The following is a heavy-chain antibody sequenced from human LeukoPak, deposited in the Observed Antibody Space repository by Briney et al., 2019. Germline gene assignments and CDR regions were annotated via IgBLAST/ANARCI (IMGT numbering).Heavy chain of an antibody. CDR2: INSDGRST. J-gene: IGHJ6*03. CDR1: GFTFSSYW. CDR3: ARESTVVVVAATGYYYYYYMDV. Sequence: GGSLRLSCAASGFTFSSYWMHWVRQATGKGLMWVSRINSDGRSTSYADSVKGRFTISRDNAKNTLYLQMNSLRAEDTAVYYCARESTVVVVAATGYYYYYYMDVWGKGTTVTISS. V-gene: IGHV3-74*01. D-gene: IGHD2-15*01.